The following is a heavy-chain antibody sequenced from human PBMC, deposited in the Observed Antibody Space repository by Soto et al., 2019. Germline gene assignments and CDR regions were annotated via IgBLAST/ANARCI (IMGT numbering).Heavy chain of an antibody. J-gene: IGHJ4*02. V-gene: IGHV1-3*05. CDR2: INAGNCNT. CDR1: GYSFTSYA. CDR3: ARAVAVPADFDY. D-gene: IGHD6-19*01. Sequence: QVQLVQSGAEEKKPGASVKVSCKASGYSFTSYAMHWVRQAPGQGLEWMGWINAGNCNTKYSQKFQGRVTITRDTSASTAYMELSSLRSEDTSVYYCARAVAVPADFDYWGQGTLVTVSS.